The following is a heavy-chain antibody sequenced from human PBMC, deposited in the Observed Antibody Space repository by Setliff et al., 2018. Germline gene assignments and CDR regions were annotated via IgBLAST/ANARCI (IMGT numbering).Heavy chain of an antibody. CDR1: GFTFSNYA. CDR2: ISGIGGST. V-gene: IGHV3-23*01. CDR3: ARDSGGWYSEGYFDL. J-gene: IGHJ2*01. D-gene: IGHD6-19*01. Sequence: PGGSLRLSCAASGFTFSNYAMNWVRQAPGKGLEWVSGISGIGGSTFYTDPVKGRFTISRDNSKNTLYLQINSLRAEDTAVFYCARDSGGWYSEGYFDLWGRGTLVTVSS.